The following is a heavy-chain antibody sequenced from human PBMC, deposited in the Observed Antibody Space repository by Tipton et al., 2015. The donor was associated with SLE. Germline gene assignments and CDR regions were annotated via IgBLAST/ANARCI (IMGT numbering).Heavy chain of an antibody. CDR2: INQDGSDK. Sequence: GSLRLSCAASGFTFSSHWMHWVRQTPGKGLEWVGNINQDGSDKYHVDSVKGRFTISRDNAKNLVYLQLNSLRDEDTAVYHCARGIWFGELLGSGCDIWGQGTMVSVSS. D-gene: IGHD3-10*01. V-gene: IGHV3-7*01. CDR3: ARGIWFGELLGSGCDI. J-gene: IGHJ3*02. CDR1: GFTFSSHW.